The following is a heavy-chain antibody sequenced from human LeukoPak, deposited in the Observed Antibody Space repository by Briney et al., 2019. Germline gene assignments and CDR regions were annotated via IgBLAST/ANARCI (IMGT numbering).Heavy chain of an antibody. V-gene: IGHV3-13*01. Sequence: GGSLRLSCAASGFTFIDYDMNWVRQAPGKGLEWVSAIGIRGNTHYSGSVKGRFTISRENAESSLYLRMNSLRAEDTAVYYCARGGIQVSGIDEFDYWGQGTLVTVSS. CDR2: IGIRGNT. CDR1: GFTFIDYD. CDR3: ARGGIQVSGIDEFDY. J-gene: IGHJ4*02. D-gene: IGHD5-18*01.